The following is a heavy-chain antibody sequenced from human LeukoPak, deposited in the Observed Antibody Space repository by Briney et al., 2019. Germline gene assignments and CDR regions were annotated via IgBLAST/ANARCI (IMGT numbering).Heavy chain of an antibody. J-gene: IGHJ4*02. Sequence: GGSLRLSCAASGFTFSSYGMHWVRQAPGKGLEWVAVISYDGSNKYYADSVKGRFTISRDNSKNTLNLQMNSLRAEDTAVYYCVKDRTGTYTLDYWGQGTLVTVSS. V-gene: IGHV3-30*18. CDR2: ISYDGSNK. CDR3: VKDRTGTYTLDY. D-gene: IGHD3-10*01. CDR1: GFTFSSYG.